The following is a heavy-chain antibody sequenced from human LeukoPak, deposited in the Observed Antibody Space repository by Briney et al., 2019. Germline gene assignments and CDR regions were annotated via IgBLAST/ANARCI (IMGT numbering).Heavy chain of an antibody. CDR2: LYSTVST. J-gene: IGHJ4*02. D-gene: IGHD4-11*01. CDR1: GDSISSYS. V-gene: IGHV4-4*07. Sequence: SETLSLTCTVSGDSISSYSWSWIRQPAGKGLEWIGRLYSTVSTNYNPSLKSRVTVSIDTSRNQFSLRLTSVTAADTAVYYCARVKLQDLDYWGQGTLVTVSS. CDR3: ARVKLQDLDY.